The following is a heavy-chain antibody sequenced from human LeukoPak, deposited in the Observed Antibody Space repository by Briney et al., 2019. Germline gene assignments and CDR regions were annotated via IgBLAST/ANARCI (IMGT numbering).Heavy chain of an antibody. CDR2: ISYDGSNK. CDR3: ARDRDSSSWYDY. D-gene: IGHD6-13*01. CDR1: GFTFSSYA. J-gene: IGHJ4*02. V-gene: IGHV3-30*04. Sequence: GALRLSCAASGFTFSSYAMHRVRQAPGKGLEWVAVISYDGSNKYYADSVKGRFTISIDNSKNTLYLQMNSLRAEDTAVYYRARDRDSSSWYDYWGQGTLVTVSS.